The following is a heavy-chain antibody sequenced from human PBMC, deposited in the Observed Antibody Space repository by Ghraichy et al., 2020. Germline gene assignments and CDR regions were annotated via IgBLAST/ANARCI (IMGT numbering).Heavy chain of an antibody. CDR2: INHSGST. J-gene: IGHJ5*02. Sequence: DWSWSRQPPGRGLEWIGEINHSGSTNYNPSLKSRVTISVDTSKNQFSLKLSSVTAADTAVYYCAGWWDIVVVPAAGFDPWGQGTLVTVSS. CDR3: AGWWDIVVVPAAGFDP. CDR1: D. V-gene: IGHV4-34*01. D-gene: IGHD2-2*01.